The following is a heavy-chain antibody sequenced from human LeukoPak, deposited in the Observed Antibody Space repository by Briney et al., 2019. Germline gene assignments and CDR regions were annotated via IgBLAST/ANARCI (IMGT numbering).Heavy chain of an antibody. Sequence: PGGSLRLSCAASGFTFSSYGMSWVRQAPGKGLEWVPAISGSGGSTYYADSVKGRFTISRDNSKNTLYLQMNSLRAEDTAVYYCARQGITMVRGHPLPFGPFDYWGQGTLVTVSS. CDR3: ARQGITMVRGHPLPFGPFDY. V-gene: IGHV3-23*01. CDR2: ISGSGGST. D-gene: IGHD3-10*01. CDR1: GFTFSSYG. J-gene: IGHJ4*02.